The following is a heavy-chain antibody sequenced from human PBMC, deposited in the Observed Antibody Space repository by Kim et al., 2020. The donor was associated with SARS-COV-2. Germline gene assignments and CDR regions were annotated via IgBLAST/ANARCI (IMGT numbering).Heavy chain of an antibody. V-gene: IGHV3-11*01. Sequence: GGSLRLSCAASGFTFSDYYMSWIRQAPGKGLEWVSYISSSGSTIYYADSVKGRFTISRDNAKNSLYLQMNSLRAEDTAVYYCARDHSIAALSYYYGMDVWGQGTTVTVSS. CDR3: ARDHSIAALSYYYGMDV. J-gene: IGHJ6*02. CDR1: GFTFSDYY. CDR2: ISSSGSTI. D-gene: IGHD6-6*01.